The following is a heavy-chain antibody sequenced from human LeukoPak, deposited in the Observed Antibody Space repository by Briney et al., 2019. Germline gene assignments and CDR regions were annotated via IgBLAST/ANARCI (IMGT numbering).Heavy chain of an antibody. D-gene: IGHD2-2*02. CDR3: ARLGDIVVVPAAIPDY. CDR1: GGSISSSSYY. Sequence: SETLSLTCTVSGGSISSSSYYWGWIRQPPGKGLEWIGSIYYSGSTYYNPSIKSRVTISVDTSKNQFSLKLSSVTAADTAVYYCARLGDIVVVPAAIPDYWGQGTLVTVSS. V-gene: IGHV4-39*01. J-gene: IGHJ4*02. CDR2: IYYSGST.